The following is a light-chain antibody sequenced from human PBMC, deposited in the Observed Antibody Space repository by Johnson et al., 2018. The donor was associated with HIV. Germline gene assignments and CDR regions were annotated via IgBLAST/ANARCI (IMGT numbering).Light chain of an antibody. CDR2: ENN. CDR1: NSNIGNNF. V-gene: IGLV1-51*02. J-gene: IGLJ1*01. Sequence: QSVLTQPPSVSAAPGQKVTISCSGTNSNIGNNFVSWYQQFPGTAPRLLIYENNKRPSGIADRFSGSKSGTSATLGITGLPTGDEADYYCGTWDSSLSAHYVFGTGTKVTVL. CDR3: GTWDSSLSAHYV.